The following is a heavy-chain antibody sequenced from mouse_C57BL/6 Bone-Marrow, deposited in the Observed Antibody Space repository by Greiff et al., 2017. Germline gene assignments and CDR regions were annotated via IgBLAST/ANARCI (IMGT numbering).Heavy chain of an antibody. D-gene: IGHD3-3*01. Sequence: QVQLQQSGAELVKPGASVKLSCKASGYTFTEYTIHWVKQRSGQGLEWIGWFYPGSGSTKYNEQFKDKATLTGDKSSSTGYMELSRLTSEDSAVYFCARHEGGLRVRGYAIDYGGQGTSVTVSS. CDR1: GYTFTEYT. V-gene: IGHV1-62-2*01. J-gene: IGHJ4*01. CDR2: FYPGSGST. CDR3: ARHEGGLRVRGYAIDY.